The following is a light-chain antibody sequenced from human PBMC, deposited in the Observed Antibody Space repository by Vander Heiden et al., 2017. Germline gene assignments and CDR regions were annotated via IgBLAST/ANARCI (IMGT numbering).Light chain of an antibody. Sequence: IVMTQSPPTLSVSAGERATLSCRASQSIGNLLAWYQQRPGQAPRLLIYAASSRATGIPARFSGSGSGTEFSLTISSLPSEDFAVYYCQQHHAWPLTFGGGTKVEIK. CDR1: QSIGNL. CDR2: AAS. J-gene: IGKJ4*01. CDR3: QQHHAWPLT. V-gene: IGKV3-15*01.